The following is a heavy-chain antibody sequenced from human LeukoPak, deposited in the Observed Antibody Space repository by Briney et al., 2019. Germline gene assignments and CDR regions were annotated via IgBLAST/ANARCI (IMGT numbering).Heavy chain of an antibody. Sequence: GGSLRLSCAASGFTFSSYEMNWVRQAPGKGLEWVSYISSSGSTIYYADSVKGRFTISRDNAKTSLYLQMNSLRAEDTAVYYCARETSVVVAATGAFDYWGQGTLVTVSS. J-gene: IGHJ4*02. CDR2: ISSSGSTI. V-gene: IGHV3-48*03. D-gene: IGHD2-15*01. CDR1: GFTFSSYE. CDR3: ARETSVVVAATGAFDY.